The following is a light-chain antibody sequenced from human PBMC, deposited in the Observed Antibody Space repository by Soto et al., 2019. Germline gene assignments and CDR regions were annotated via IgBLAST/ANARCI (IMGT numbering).Light chain of an antibody. CDR3: QQYNSWPGT. CDR1: QSVSSN. J-gene: IGKJ1*01. CDR2: GAS. Sequence: EIVMTQSPATLSVSPGERATLSCRASQSVSSNLAWHQQKPGQAPRLLIYGASTRATGIPARFSGSGSGTESTLTISSLQSEDFAVYYCQQYNSWPGTFGQGTKVEIK. V-gene: IGKV3-15*01.